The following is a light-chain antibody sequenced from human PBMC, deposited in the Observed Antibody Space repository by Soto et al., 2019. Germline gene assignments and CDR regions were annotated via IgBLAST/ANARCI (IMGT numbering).Light chain of an antibody. J-gene: IGKJ1*01. Sequence: DIHLTQSPSFLSASVGDRVTITCRASPGISNYLAWYQQKPGKAPKLPIFAASTLQSGVPSRFSGSGSGTEFTLTISSLQPEDFATYYCQQLNSYPGTFGQGTKVDIK. V-gene: IGKV1-9*01. CDR1: PGISNY. CDR3: QQLNSYPGT. CDR2: AAS.